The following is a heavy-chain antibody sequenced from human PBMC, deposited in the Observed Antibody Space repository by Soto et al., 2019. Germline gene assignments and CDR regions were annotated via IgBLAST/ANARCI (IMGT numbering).Heavy chain of an antibody. CDR2: ISGPGGRT. CDR3: AKVESYXFWGGYDYYDYSHYGMDV. D-gene: IGHD3-3*01. Sequence: GGSLRLSCAASEFTFNDYAMTWVRQTPGKGLERVAGISGPGGRTYYADSVKGRFTISRDNSKNTLFLQMNGLRGEDTAVYYCAKVESYXFWGGYDYYDYSHYGMDVWGQGTTVTVS. CDR1: EFTFNDYA. V-gene: IGHV3-23*01. J-gene: IGHJ6*02.